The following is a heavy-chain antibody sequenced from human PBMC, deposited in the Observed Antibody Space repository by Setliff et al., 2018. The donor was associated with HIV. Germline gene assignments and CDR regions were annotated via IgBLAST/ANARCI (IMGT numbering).Heavy chain of an antibody. CDR2: INHSGST. D-gene: IGHD6-13*01. Sequence: PSETLSLTCAVYGGSFSGYYWSWIRQPPGKGLEWIGEINHSGSTNYNPSLKSRVTISVDTSKNQFSLKLSSVTPADTAVYYCARLPDINSWPFDYWARGTLVTVS. CDR1: GGSFSGYY. J-gene: IGHJ4*02. CDR3: ARLPDINSWPFDY. V-gene: IGHV4-34*01.